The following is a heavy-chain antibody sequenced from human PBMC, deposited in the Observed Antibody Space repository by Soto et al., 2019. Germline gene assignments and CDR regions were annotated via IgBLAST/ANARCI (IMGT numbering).Heavy chain of an antibody. D-gene: IGHD2-2*01. J-gene: IGHJ6*02. V-gene: IGHV5-10-1*01. CDR1: GYSFTSYW. CDR3: ARRQYQLRNYHYYGMDV. Sequence: PGESLKISCKGSGYSFTSYWISWVRQMPGKGLEWMGRIDPSDSYTNYSPSFQGHVTISADKSISTAYLQWSSLKASDTAMYYCARRQYQLRNYHYYGMDVWGQGTTVTVSS. CDR2: IDPSDSYT.